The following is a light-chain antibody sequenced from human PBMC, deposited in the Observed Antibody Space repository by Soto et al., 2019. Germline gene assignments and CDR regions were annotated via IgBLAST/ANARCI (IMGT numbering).Light chain of an antibody. V-gene: IGKV1-9*01. CDR3: QQLNGSPWT. CDR1: PAIASF. Sequence: IQLTQSPSSLSASVGDRVTITCRASPAIASFLAGYQQKPWTAPKLLIYGASTLQSGVPSRFSGSRSGTAYTLTIASLQPEDFVTDYCQQLNGSPWTFGKGTKVEIK. CDR2: GAS. J-gene: IGKJ1*01.